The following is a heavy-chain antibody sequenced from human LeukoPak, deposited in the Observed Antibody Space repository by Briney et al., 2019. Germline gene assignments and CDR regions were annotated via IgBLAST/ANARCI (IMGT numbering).Heavy chain of an antibody. Sequence: SETLSLTCTVSGGSISDYFWTRIRQPAGKGLEWIGRMYSTGSNNYNPSLKSRVTMSLDTSKNHFSLNLTSVTAADTAVYYCAREPTSGREPTSGRPLDYWGQGTLVTVSS. CDR1: GGSISDYF. D-gene: IGHD5-12*01. CDR2: MYSTGSN. V-gene: IGHV4-4*07. CDR3: AREPTSGREPTSGRPLDY. J-gene: IGHJ4*02.